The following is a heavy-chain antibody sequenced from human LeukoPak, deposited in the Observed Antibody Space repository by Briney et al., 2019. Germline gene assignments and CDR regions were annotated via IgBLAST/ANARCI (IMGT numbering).Heavy chain of an antibody. J-gene: IGHJ6*02. CDR3: ARVFKKIVVVHTVTAYYYGMDV. CDR2: ISSMSSTI. Sequence: RGSLRLSCAASGFSFSSYSMNWGRHAPEEGLGWVSYISSMSSTIYYAGSVKGRFTISRDNAKNSLYRQMNSLRAEDTAVIYCARVFKKIVVVHTVTAYYYGMDVWGQGTTVTVSS. V-gene: IGHV3-48*01. D-gene: IGHD2-15*01. CDR1: GFSFSSYS.